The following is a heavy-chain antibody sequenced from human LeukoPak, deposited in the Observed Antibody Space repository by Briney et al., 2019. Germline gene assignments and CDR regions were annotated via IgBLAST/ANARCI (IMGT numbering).Heavy chain of an antibody. J-gene: IGHJ3*02. CDR2: ISYDGRNT. Sequence: GGSLRLSCAASGLTFSTFGMHWVRQAPGKGLEWVAVISYDGRNTYYADSVKGRFTISRDDSRNTAYLQMNSLESEDTAVYYCTRQITSSTETFNIWGQGTTVTVSS. D-gene: IGHD1-14*01. CDR1: GLTFSTFG. CDR3: TRQITSSTETFNI. V-gene: IGHV3-30*03.